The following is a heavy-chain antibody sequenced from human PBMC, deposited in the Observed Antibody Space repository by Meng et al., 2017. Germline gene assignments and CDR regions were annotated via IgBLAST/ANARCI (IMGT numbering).Heavy chain of an antibody. CDR3: ARTRGDYYFDY. CDR1: GDSVTVGSHY. J-gene: IGHJ4*02. CDR2: IDYGGST. V-gene: IGHV4-61*01. D-gene: IGHD3-16*01. Sequence: GQLQESGPGLVRPSGTLSLTCTVSGDSVTVGSHYWSWIRQPPGKGLEWIGYIDYGGSTSYNPSLRSRVTISVDTSNNQFSLKLSSVTAADTAVFYCARTRGDYYFDYWGQGTLVTVSS.